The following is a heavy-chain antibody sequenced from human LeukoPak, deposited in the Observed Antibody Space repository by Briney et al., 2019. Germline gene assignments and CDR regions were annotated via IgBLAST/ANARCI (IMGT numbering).Heavy chain of an antibody. V-gene: IGHV3-21*01. Sequence: GGSLRLSCAASGFTFSSYSMNWVRQAPGKGLEWVSSISSSSSYIYYADSVKGRFTISRDNAKNTMYLQMNSLRVEDTAVYYCARGDGYAQRDWGQGTLVTVPS. J-gene: IGHJ4*02. D-gene: IGHD5-12*01. CDR3: ARGDGYAQRD. CDR1: GFTFSSYS. CDR2: ISSSSSYI.